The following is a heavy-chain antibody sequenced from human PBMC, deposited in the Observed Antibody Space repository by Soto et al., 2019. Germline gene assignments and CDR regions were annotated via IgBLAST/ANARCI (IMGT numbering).Heavy chain of an antibody. D-gene: IGHD3-10*01. CDR3: ARVTVSMVRGYGMDV. CDR1: GFTFNDYY. J-gene: IGHJ6*02. CDR2: ISSSGPYT. Sequence: QVRLVESGGGLVKPGGSLRLSCAASGFTFNDYYMSWVRQAPGKGLEWVSYISSSGPYTKYGDSVKGRFTISRDNAKNSLYLQLSSLRVEDTAVYYCARVTVSMVRGYGMDVWGQGTTVTVSS. V-gene: IGHV3-11*06.